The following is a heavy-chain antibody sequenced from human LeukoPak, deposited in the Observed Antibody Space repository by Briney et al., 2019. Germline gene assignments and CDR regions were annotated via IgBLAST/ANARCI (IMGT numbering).Heavy chain of an antibody. CDR3: ARGLGRFGASFDN. D-gene: IGHD3-16*01. J-gene: IGHJ4*02. CDR2: IWYDGSNK. Sequence: HPGGSLRLSCAASGFTFSSYGMHWVRQAPGKGLEWVAVIWYDGSNKYYADSVKGRFTISRDNSKNTLYLQMNSLRAEDTAVYYGARGLGRFGASFDNWGQGALVTVSS. V-gene: IGHV3-33*01. CDR1: GFTFSSYG.